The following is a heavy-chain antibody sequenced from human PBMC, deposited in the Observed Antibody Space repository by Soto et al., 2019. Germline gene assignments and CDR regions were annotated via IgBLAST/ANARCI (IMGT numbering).Heavy chain of an antibody. V-gene: IGHV3-23*01. CDR3: AKDRTTIVVVVAATFFMSAFDI. CDR2: ISGSGGST. J-gene: IGHJ3*02. Sequence: GGSLRLSCAASGFTFSSYAMSWVRQAPGKGLEWVSAISGSGGSTYYADSVKGRFTISRDNSKNTLYLQMNSLRAEDTAVYYCAKDRTTIVVVVAATFFMSAFDIWGQGTMVTVSS. CDR1: GFTFSSYA. D-gene: IGHD2-15*01.